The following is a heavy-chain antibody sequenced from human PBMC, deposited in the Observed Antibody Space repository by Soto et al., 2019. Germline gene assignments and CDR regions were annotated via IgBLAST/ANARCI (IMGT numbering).Heavy chain of an antibody. CDR2: INPSGGST. V-gene: IGHV1-46*01. Sequence: QVQLVQSGAEVKKPGASVKVSCKASGYTFTSYYMHWVRQAPGQGLEWMGIINPSGGSTSYAQKFEGRVTMTRDTSTSTVYMELSSLRSEDTAVYYCARVSGSYRHYDYWGQGTLVTVSS. CDR1: GYTFTSYY. D-gene: IGHD1-26*01. CDR3: ARVSGSYRHYDY. J-gene: IGHJ4*02.